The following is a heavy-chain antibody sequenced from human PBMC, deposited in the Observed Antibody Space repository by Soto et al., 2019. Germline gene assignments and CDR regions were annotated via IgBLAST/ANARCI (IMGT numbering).Heavy chain of an antibody. CDR1: GFSFSTYA. CDR3: AKVATALPRGAMDV. D-gene: IGHD2-21*02. J-gene: IGHJ6*02. CDR2: LSAPGGVR. Sequence: HPGGSLRLSCAASGFSFSTYAMSWVRQAPGKGLEWVSSLSAPGGVRYYADSVKGRFTISRDNSKNTLYLEMNGLRADDSAVYFCAKVATALPRGAMDVWGQGTTVTVSS. V-gene: IGHV3-23*01.